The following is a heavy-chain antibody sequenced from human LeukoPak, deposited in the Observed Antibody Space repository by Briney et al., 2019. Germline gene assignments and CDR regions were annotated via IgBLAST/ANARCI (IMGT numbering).Heavy chain of an antibody. CDR2: ISAYNGNT. Sequence: ASVKVSRKPSLYTPTSDGIRGVRQTPRQGLEWMGWISAYNGNTNYAQNLQGRVTMTTDTSTSTAYMELRSLRSDDTAVYYCARDEWQQLALFEYWGQGALVTVSS. D-gene: IGHD6-13*01. J-gene: IGHJ4*02. CDR1: LYTPTSDG. CDR3: ARDEWQQLALFEY. V-gene: IGHV1-18*01.